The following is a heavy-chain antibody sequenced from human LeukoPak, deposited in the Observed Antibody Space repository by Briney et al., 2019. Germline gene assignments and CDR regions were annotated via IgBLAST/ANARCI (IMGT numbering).Heavy chain of an antibody. J-gene: IGHJ4*02. D-gene: IGHD2-15*01. V-gene: IGHV3-23*01. CDR1: GFTFSSYA. CDR3: ASSYCSAGRCYDY. CDR2: ISGAAVTT. Sequence: GGSLRLSCAASGFTFSSYAMSWVRQAPGKGLEWVSTISGAAVTTFYADSVKGRFTISRDNSNNTLYLHLNSLRAEDTALYYCASSYCSAGRCYDYWGQGTLVTVSS.